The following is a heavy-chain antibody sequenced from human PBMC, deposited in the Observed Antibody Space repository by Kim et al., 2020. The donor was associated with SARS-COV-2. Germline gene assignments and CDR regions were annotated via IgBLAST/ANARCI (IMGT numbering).Heavy chain of an antibody. V-gene: IGHV2-70*11. CDR1: GFSLSTSGMC. J-gene: IGHJ4*02. Sequence: SGPTLVNPTQTLTLTCTFSGFSLSTSGMCVSWIRQPPGKALEWLARIDWDDDKYYSTSLKTRLTISKDTSKNQVVLTMTNMDPVDTATYYCAGGLSSGWYPCEGYFDYWGQGTLVTVSS. D-gene: IGHD6-19*01. CDR2: IDWDDDK. CDR3: AGGLSSGWYPCEGYFDY.